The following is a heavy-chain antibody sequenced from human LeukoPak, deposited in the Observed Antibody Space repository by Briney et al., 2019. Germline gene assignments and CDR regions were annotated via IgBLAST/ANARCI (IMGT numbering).Heavy chain of an antibody. CDR2: ISAYNGNT. CDR1: GYTFSAYY. D-gene: IGHD6-19*01. Sequence: ASVRVSSKASGYTFSAYYMYWVRQAPGQGVERVGWISAYNGNTNYAQKLQGRVTMTSDTSTSTAYMELRSLRSDDTAVYYCARGYSSGWWHYYYYMDVWGKGTTVTISS. CDR3: ARGYSSGWWHYYYYMDV. J-gene: IGHJ6*03. V-gene: IGHV1-18*04.